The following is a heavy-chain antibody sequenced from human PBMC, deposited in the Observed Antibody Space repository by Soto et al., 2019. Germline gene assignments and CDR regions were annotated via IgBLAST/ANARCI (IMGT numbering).Heavy chain of an antibody. D-gene: IGHD3-9*01. Sequence: GSLRLSCVASGFTLSTYGMHWVRQAPGEGLEWVAVIWYDGNNKYYADSVKGRFTISRDNSKNTLYLQMNSLRAEDTAVYYCAIQAPDFDWLSQFDDWGQGTLVTVSS. CDR1: GFTLSTYG. CDR3: AIQAPDFDWLSQFDD. V-gene: IGHV3-33*01. CDR2: IWYDGNNK. J-gene: IGHJ4*02.